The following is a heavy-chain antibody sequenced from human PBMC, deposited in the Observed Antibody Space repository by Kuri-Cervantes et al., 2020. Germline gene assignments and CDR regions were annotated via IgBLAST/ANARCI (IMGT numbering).Heavy chain of an antibody. CDR1: GYSISSGYY. V-gene: IGHV4-38-2*01. Sequence: SETLSLTCAVSGYSISSGYYWGWIRQPPGKGLEWIGSIYHISHSGSTYYNPSLKSRVTVSVDTSKNQFSLKLSSVTAADTAMFYCARHTNWSFDYWGRGTLVTVSS. CDR3: ARHTNWSFDY. D-gene: IGHD1-1*01. CDR2: IYHISHSGST. J-gene: IGHJ4*02.